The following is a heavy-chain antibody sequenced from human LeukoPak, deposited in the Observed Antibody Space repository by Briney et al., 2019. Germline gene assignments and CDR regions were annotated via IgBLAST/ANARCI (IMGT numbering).Heavy chain of an antibody. V-gene: IGHV4-34*01. J-gene: IGHJ4*02. D-gene: IGHD3-22*01. Sequence: SETLSLTCAVYGSFSGYYWSWIRQPPGKGLEWIGEINHSGSTNYNPSLKSRVTISVDTSKNQFSLKLSSVTAADTAVYYCARKDSPYWGQGTLVTVSS. CDR1: GSFSGYY. CDR2: INHSGST. CDR3: ARKDSPY.